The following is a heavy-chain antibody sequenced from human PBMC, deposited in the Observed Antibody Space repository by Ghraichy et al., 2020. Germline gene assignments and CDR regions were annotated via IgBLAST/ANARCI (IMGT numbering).Heavy chain of an antibody. CDR3: ARGSNAYNWIIYYFDY. V-gene: IGHV4-34*01. D-gene: IGHD1-20*01. CDR2: INHSGST. CDR1: GGSFSGYY. Sequence: SQTLSLTCAVYGGSFSGYYWSWIRQPLGKGLEWIGEINHSGSTNYNPSLKSRVTISVDTSKNRFSLKLSSVTAADTAVYYCARGSNAYNWIIYYFDYWGQGTLVTVSS. J-gene: IGHJ4*02.